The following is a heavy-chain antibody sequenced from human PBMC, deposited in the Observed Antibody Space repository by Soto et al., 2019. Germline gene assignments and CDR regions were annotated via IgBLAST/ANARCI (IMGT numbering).Heavy chain of an antibody. CDR3: AKAVGIVVVPAIFDY. D-gene: IGHD2-2*03. J-gene: IGHJ4*02. Sequence: GGSLRLSCAASGFTFTSYPLGWVGQAPGKGLEWVSAISGSGGSTYYADSVKGRFTISRDNSKNTLYLQMNSLRAEDTAVYYCAKAVGIVVVPAIFDYWGQGTLVTVPQ. V-gene: IGHV3-23*01. CDR1: GFTFTSYP. CDR2: ISGSGGST.